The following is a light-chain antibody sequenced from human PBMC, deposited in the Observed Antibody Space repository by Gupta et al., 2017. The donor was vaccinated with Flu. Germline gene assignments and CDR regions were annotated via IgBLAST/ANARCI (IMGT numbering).Light chain of an antibody. V-gene: IGKV3-11*01. CDR3: QQRSNWPPEYS. Sequence: EIVLTQSPATLSLSPGERATLSCRASQSVSRYLAWYQQKPGQAPRLLIYDASNRATGIPARFSGSGSGTDFTLTISSLEPEDFAVYYCQQRSNWPPEYSFGQGTXLEIK. CDR2: DAS. J-gene: IGKJ2*03. CDR1: QSVSRY.